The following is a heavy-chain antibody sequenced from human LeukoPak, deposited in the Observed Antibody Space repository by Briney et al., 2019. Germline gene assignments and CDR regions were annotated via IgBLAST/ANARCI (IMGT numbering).Heavy chain of an antibody. CDR1: GFTFSSYW. D-gene: IGHD2-2*02. CDR3: AREYCSSTSCYNDSWFDP. Sequence: GGSLRLSCAASGFTFSSYWMHWVRQAPGKGLVWVSRINTDGSSTSYADSVKGRFTISRDNAKNTLYLQMNSLRAEDTAVYYCAREYCSSTSCYNDSWFDPWGQGTLVTVSS. J-gene: IGHJ5*02. CDR2: INTDGSST. V-gene: IGHV3-74*01.